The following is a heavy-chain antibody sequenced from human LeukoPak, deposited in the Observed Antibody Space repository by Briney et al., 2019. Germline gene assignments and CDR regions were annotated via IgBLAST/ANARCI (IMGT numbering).Heavy chain of an antibody. CDR2: INHSGST. V-gene: IGHV4-34*01. J-gene: IGHJ5*02. Sequence: PSETLSLTCAVHGGSFSGYYWSWIRQPPGKGLEWIGEINHSGSTNYNPSLKSRVTISVDTSKNQFSLKLSSVTAADTAVYYCARGGNDYVWGSYRYTPYNWFDPWGQGTLVTVSS. D-gene: IGHD3-16*02. CDR3: ARGGNDYVWGSYRYTPYNWFDP. CDR1: GGSFSGYY.